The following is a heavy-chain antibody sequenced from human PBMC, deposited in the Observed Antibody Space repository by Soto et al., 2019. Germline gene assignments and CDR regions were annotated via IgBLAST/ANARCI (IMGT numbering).Heavy chain of an antibody. D-gene: IGHD6-13*01. CDR1: GGTFSSYA. V-gene: IGHV1-69*13. CDR2: IIPIFGTA. J-gene: IGHJ3*02. Sequence: EASVKVSCKASGGTFSSYAISWVRQAPGQGLEWMGGIIPIFGTANYAQKFQGRVTITADESTSTAYMELSSLRSEDTAVYYCAREAAAAGTRSAFDIWGQGTMVTVSS. CDR3: AREAAAAGTRSAFDI.